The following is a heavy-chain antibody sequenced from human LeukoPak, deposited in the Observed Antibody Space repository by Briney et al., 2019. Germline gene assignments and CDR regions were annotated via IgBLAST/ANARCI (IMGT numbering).Heavy chain of an antibody. CDR2: IYYSGST. J-gene: IGHJ4*02. Sequence: SETLSLTCTVSGGSISSYYWSWIRQPPGKGLEWIGYIYYSGSTNYHPSLKSRVTISVDPSKNQFSLKLSSMTAADTAVYYCARSGLLWFGESPFDYWGQGTLVTVSS. V-gene: IGHV4-59*01. D-gene: IGHD3-10*01. CDR1: GGSISSYY. CDR3: ARSGLLWFGESPFDY.